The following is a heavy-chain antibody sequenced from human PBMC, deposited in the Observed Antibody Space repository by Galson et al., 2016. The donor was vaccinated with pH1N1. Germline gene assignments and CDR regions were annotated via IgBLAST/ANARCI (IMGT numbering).Heavy chain of an antibody. D-gene: IGHD6-19*01. CDR2: ISHSGRS. V-gene: IGHV4-34*01. CDR1: GFTFSTYN. J-gene: IGHJ3*02. Sequence: LRLSCAASGFTFSTYNMHWVRQSPGKGLEWIGEISHSGRSDYNPSLEGRVTVSIDTSMNQFSLNLMSVAAADTAVYYCARHSTSGFPGIEVAARRRPFDIWGPGTMVIVSS. CDR3: ARHSTSGFPGIEVAARRRPFDI.